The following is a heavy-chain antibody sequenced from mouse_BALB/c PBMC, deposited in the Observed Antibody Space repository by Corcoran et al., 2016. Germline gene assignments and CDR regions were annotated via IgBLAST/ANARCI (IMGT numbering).Heavy chain of an antibody. Sequence: QVQLQQSGSELVRPGPSVKLSCEAWGYTFTDYELHWVKKTPVHCLEWIGAIHPGSGGTAYNQKFKGKATLTADKSSSTAYMELSRLTSEDSAVYYCTRAGRGFAYWGQGTLVTVSA. CDR3: TRAGRGFAY. D-gene: IGHD1-1*01. V-gene: IGHV1-15*01. CDR1: GYTFTDYE. J-gene: IGHJ3*01. CDR2: IHPGSGGT.